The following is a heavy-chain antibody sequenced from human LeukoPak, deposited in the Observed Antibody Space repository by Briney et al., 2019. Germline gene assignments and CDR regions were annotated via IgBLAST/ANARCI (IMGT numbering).Heavy chain of an antibody. V-gene: IGHV3-66*01. CDR2: IYSGGST. Sequence: PGGSLRLSCAASGFTVSSNYMSWVRQAPGKGLEWVSVIYSGGSTYYADSVKGRFTISRDNSKNTLYLQMNSLRAEDTAVYYCARAPGIAADEGFDYWGQGTLVTVSS. CDR1: GFTVSSNY. J-gene: IGHJ4*02. CDR3: ARAPGIAADEGFDY. D-gene: IGHD6-13*01.